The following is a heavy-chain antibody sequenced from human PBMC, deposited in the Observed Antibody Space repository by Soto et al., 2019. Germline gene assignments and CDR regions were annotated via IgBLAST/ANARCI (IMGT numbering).Heavy chain of an antibody. D-gene: IGHD2-15*01. CDR3: ARLREGSNYPDY. V-gene: IGHV4-4*02. CDR1: SGSISSSNW. Sequence: QVQLQESGPGLVKPSGTLSLTCAVSSGSISSSNWWSWVRQPPGKGLEWIGEIYHSGSTNYNPSLKSPVTISVDKSKNQFALKLTSVTAADTAMYYCARLREGSNYPDYWGQGTLVTVSS. J-gene: IGHJ4*02. CDR2: IYHSGST.